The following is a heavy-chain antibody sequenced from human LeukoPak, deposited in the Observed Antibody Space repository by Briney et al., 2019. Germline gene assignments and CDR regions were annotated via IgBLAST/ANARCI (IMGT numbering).Heavy chain of an antibody. Sequence: GGSLRLSCAASGFTFSSYWMHWVRQAPGKGLVWVSGTNTDGSRTMYADSVKGRFTISRDNSKNTLYLQVNSLRAEDTAVYYCAKDPHSSGWYFTAFDYWGQGTLVTVSS. CDR3: AKDPHSSGWYFTAFDY. D-gene: IGHD6-19*01. CDR2: TNTDGSRT. CDR1: GFTFSSYW. V-gene: IGHV3-74*03. J-gene: IGHJ4*02.